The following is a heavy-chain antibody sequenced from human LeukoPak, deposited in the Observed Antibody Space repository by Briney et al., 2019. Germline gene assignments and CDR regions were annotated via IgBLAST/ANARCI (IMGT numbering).Heavy chain of an antibody. CDR3: ARVRYCSSTSCYTASYYYYYMDV. CDR2: IIPIFGPA. CDR1: GGTFSSYA. J-gene: IGHJ6*03. D-gene: IGHD2-2*02. V-gene: IGHV1-69*05. Sequence: GASVKVSCKASGGTFSSYAISWVRQAPGQGLEWRGGIIPIFGPANYAQKFQGRVTITTDESTSTAYMELSSLRSEDTAVYYCARVRYCSSTSCYTASYYYYYMDVWGKGTTVTVSS.